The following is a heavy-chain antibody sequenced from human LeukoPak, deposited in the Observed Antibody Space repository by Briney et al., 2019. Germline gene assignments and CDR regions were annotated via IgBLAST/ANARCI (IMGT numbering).Heavy chain of an antibody. CDR1: GYTFTGYY. CDR2: ISPSGGST. V-gene: IGHV1-46*01. J-gene: IGHJ4*02. D-gene: IGHD6-19*01. Sequence: ASVKVSCKASGYTFTGYYMHWVRQAPGQGLEWMGIISPSGGSTNYAQKFQGRVTMTRDTSTSTVYMELSSLRSEDTAVYYCARFAVHRRITVAGQFGLDYWGQGTLVSLSS. CDR3: ARFAVHRRITVAGQFGLDY.